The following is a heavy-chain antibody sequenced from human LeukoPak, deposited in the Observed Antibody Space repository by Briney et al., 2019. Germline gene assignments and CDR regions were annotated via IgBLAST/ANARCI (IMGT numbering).Heavy chain of an antibody. CDR1: GFTFSSYS. V-gene: IGHV3-21*01. D-gene: IGHD3-22*01. CDR3: ARDPSTDDSSGN. CDR2: ISSSSSYI. J-gene: IGHJ4*02. Sequence: GGSLRLSCAAAGFTFSSYSMNWLRQAPGKGLEWVSSISSSSSYIYYEDSVKGRFTISRDNAKNSLYLQINSLRAVDTAVYYCARDPSTDDSSGNWGQGTLVTVSS.